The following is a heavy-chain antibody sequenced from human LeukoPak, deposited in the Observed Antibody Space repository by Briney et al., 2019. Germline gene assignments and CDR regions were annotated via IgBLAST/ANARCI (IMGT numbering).Heavy chain of an antibody. D-gene: IGHD2-2*01. Sequence: SETLSLTCSVSGDSISNYYWSWIRQPAGKGLEWIGRIYTSGSTSYNPSLKSRVTISVDKSKNQFSLKLSSATAADTAVYYCARSIVVVPATRVTYYMDVWGKGTTVTVSS. CDR2: IYTSGST. J-gene: IGHJ6*03. V-gene: IGHV4-4*07. CDR3: ARSIVVVPATRVTYYMDV. CDR1: GDSISNYY.